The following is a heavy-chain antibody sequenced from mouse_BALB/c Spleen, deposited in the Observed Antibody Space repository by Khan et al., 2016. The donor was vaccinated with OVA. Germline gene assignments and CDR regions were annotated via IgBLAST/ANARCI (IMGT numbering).Heavy chain of an antibody. D-gene: IGHD2-1*01. J-gene: IGHJ1*01. Sequence: EVELVESGGGLVRPGGSLKLSCAASGFSFTSYTMSWVRQTPEKRLEWVATISRGSTYTYDPDSVKGRFTISRDNAKNTLYLQMSSLKSEDTAMYYCTRDGNYAHWYFDVWGAGTTVTVSS. V-gene: IGHV5-6-4*01. CDR1: GFSFTSYT. CDR2: ISRGSTYT. CDR3: TRDGNYAHWYFDV.